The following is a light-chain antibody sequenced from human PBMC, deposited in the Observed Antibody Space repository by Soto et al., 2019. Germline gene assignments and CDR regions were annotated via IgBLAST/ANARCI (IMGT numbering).Light chain of an antibody. CDR3: QQYGSSIT. V-gene: IGKV3-20*01. CDR2: GTS. CDR1: QSVKSSY. J-gene: IGKJ5*01. Sequence: EIVLTQSPGTLSFSPGERATLPCRASQSVKSSYLAWYQHKPGQAPRLLIYGTSSRATGIPDRLSGIGSGTDFTLTISRLEPEDFAVYYCQQYGSSITFGQGTRLEIK.